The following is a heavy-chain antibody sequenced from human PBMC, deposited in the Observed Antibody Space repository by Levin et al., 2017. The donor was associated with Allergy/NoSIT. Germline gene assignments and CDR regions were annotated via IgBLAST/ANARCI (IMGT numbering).Heavy chain of an antibody. D-gene: IGHD6-19*01. CDR1: GGSISSSSYY. CDR2: IYYSGST. V-gene: IGHV4-39*01. J-gene: IGHJ4*02. Sequence: SETLSLTCTVSGGSISSSSYYWGWIRQPPGTGLEWIGSIYYSGSTYYNPSLKSRVTISVDTSKNQFSLKLSSVTAADTAVYYCARPNSSGWLDYWGQGTLVTVSS. CDR3: ARPNSSGWLDY.